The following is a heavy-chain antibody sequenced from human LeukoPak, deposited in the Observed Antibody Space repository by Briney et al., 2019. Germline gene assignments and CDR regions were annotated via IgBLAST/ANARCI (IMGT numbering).Heavy chain of an antibody. V-gene: IGHV3-33*01. CDR3: ARDGGYHSSGPFDY. D-gene: IGHD3-22*01. CDR2: IWYDGSDE. CDR1: GFTFSSHG. J-gene: IGHJ4*02. Sequence: PGGSLRLSCAASGFTFSSHGMHWVRQAPGKGLEWVSIIWYDGSDEYYADSVKGRFTISRDNSKNTLYLQMNSLRAEDTAVYYCARDGGYHSSGPFDYWGQGTLVTVPS.